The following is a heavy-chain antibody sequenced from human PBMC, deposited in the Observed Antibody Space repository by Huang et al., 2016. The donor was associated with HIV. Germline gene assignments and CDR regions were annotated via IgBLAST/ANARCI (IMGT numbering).Heavy chain of an antibody. CDR1: GFTFSTNP. CDR3: AREKGLED. V-gene: IGHV3-30*09. Sequence: QVHLVESGGGVVQPGRSLRLSCAASGFTFSTNPIHWVRQGPGQGLEWVAVISHDGSTKFYAESVKGRSAISRDNSKNMVYLQIYRLRVEDTGVYYCAREKGLEDWGQGTLVTVSS. D-gene: IGHD1-1*01. CDR2: ISHDGSTK. J-gene: IGHJ4*02.